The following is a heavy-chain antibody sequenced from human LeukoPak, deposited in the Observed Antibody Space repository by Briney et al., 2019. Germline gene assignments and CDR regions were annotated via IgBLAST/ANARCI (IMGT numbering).Heavy chain of an antibody. CDR2: IYYSGST. Sequence: SETLSLTCTVSGGSISSYYWSWIRQPPGKGLEWIGSIYYSGSTYYNPSLKSRVTISVDTSKNQFSLKLSSVTAADTAVYYCVPAAQGDAFDIWGQGTMVTVSS. CDR3: VPAAQGDAFDI. V-gene: IGHV4-59*05. CDR1: GGSISSYY. J-gene: IGHJ3*02. D-gene: IGHD2-15*01.